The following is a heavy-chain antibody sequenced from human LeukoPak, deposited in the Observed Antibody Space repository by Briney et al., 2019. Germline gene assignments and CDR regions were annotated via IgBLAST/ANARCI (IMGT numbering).Heavy chain of an antibody. J-gene: IGHJ4*02. V-gene: IGHV1-8*02. CDR1: GYTFTSYY. CDR2: MNPNSGNT. CDR3: ARGPVLRYFDWLPNTPAFDY. D-gene: IGHD3-9*01. Sequence: ASVKVSCKASGYTFTSYYMHWVRQAPGQGLEWMGWMNPNSGNTGYAQKFQGRVTMTRNTSISTAYMELSSLRSEDTAVYYCARGPVLRYFDWLPNTPAFDYWGQGTLVTVSS.